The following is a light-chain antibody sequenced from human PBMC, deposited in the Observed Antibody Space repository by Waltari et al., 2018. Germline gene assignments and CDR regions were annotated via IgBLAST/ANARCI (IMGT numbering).Light chain of an antibody. CDR2: ATF. Sequence: EIVLTQSPDTLSLSPGEGATLSCRASQSLTSSSLAWYQQKPVQTPRLLISATFNRATGVPDRFSGSGSGTDFTLTISRLEREDFAVYYCQQFTSSDRTFGFGPGTKV. J-gene: IGKJ3*01. CDR1: QSLTSSS. CDR3: QQFTSSDRTFG. V-gene: IGKV3-20*01.